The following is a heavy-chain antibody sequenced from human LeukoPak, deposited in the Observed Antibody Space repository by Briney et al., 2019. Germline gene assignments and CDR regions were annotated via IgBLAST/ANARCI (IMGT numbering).Heavy chain of an antibody. Sequence: ASVKVSCKASGYTFTTYYLHWVRQAPGQGLEWMGIINPSGGSASYPQKFQGRVTMTRDTSTSTVYMELSSLRSEDTAVYYCARDRGEIVNYGSYYFDYWGQGTLVTVSS. J-gene: IGHJ4*02. CDR2: INPSGGSA. CDR3: ARDRGEIVNYGSYYFDY. CDR1: GYTFTTYY. D-gene: IGHD3-10*01. V-gene: IGHV1-46*01.